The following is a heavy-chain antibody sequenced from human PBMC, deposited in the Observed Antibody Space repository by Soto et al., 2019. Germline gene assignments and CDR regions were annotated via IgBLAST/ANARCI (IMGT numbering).Heavy chain of an antibody. V-gene: IGHV3-15*07. CDR1: GCTFSNAW. Sequence: PGGSLRLSCAASGCTFSNAWMNWVRQAPGKGLEWVGRIKSKTDGGTTDYAAPVKGRFTISRDDSKNTLYLQMNSLKTEDTAVYYCTTDVDTAMAPTFDYWGQGTLVTVSS. CDR2: IKSKTDGGTT. D-gene: IGHD5-18*01. CDR3: TTDVDTAMAPTFDY. J-gene: IGHJ4*02.